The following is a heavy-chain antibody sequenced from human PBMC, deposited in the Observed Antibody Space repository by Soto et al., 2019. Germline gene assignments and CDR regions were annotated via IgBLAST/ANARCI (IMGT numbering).Heavy chain of an antibody. CDR2: ITGSGDST. J-gene: IGHJ4*02. Sequence: GGSLRLSCAASGFTFSTYNMNWVRQAPGKGLEWVSVITGSGDSTYYADSVKGRFTISRDNSKNTLYVQMNSLRAEDTAVYYCAKAISGYNAPLDHWGQGTRVPVSS. D-gene: IGHD1-1*01. V-gene: IGHV3-23*01. CDR3: AKAISGYNAPLDH. CDR1: GFTFSTYN.